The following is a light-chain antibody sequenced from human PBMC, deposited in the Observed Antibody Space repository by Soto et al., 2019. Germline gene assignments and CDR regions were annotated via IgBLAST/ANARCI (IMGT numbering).Light chain of an antibody. V-gene: IGKV3-20*01. CDR1: LSVSSSY. CDR3: QQYGSSPRT. CDR2: GAS. J-gene: IGKJ1*01. Sequence: EIVLTQSPGTLSLSPGERATLSCRASLSVSSSYLAWYQQKPGQAPRLLIYGASSRATGIPDRFSGSGSGTDFTLIISRLEPEDFAVYYCQQYGSSPRTFGQGTKVEIK.